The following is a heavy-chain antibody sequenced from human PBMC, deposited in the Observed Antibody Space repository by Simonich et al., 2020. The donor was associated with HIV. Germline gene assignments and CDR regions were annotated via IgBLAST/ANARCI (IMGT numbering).Heavy chain of an antibody. V-gene: IGHV2-5*02. CDR2: IYWDDDK. CDR1: GFSISTSGVG. Sequence: QITLKESGPTLVKPTQTLTLTCTFSGFSISTSGVGVGWIRQPPGKALEWFALIYWDDDKRNSPTLKSRLTITKDTSKNQVVLTMTNMDPVDTATYYCAHSPGGGSGSYYNYFDYWGQGTLVTVSS. J-gene: IGHJ4*02. CDR3: AHSPGGGSGSYYNYFDY. D-gene: IGHD3-10*01.